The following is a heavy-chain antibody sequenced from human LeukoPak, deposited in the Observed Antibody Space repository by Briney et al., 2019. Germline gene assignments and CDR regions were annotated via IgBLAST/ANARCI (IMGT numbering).Heavy chain of an antibody. Sequence: GASVKVSFTASVYTFTIYGISWVRQAPGQGLEWMGWISAYNGNTNYAQKLQGRVTMTTDTSTSTAYMELRSLRSDDTAVYYCARDRVYCSSTSCYAGIGLGDYWGQGTLITVSS. J-gene: IGHJ4*02. CDR2: ISAYNGNT. CDR3: ARDRVYCSSTSCYAGIGLGDY. CDR1: VYTFTIYG. V-gene: IGHV1-18*01. D-gene: IGHD2-2*01.